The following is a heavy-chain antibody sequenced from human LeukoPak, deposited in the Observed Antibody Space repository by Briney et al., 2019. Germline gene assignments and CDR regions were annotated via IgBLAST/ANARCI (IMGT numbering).Heavy chain of an antibody. J-gene: IGHJ5*02. CDR2: LDPEDGET. Sequence: GASVKVSCKVSGYTLTELSMHWVRQAPGKGLEWMGGLDPEDGETIYAQKFQGRVTMTEDTSTDTAYMELSSLRSEDTAVYYCARVPDSSGPQNWFDPWGQGTLVTVSS. CDR3: ARVPDSSGPQNWFDP. CDR1: GYTLTELS. V-gene: IGHV1-24*01. D-gene: IGHD3-22*01.